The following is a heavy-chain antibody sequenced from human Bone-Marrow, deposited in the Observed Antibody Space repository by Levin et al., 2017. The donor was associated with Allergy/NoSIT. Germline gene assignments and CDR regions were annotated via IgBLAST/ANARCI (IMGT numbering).Heavy chain of an antibody. J-gene: IGHJ6*02. V-gene: IGHV1-46*01. Sequence: ASVKVSCKASGYTFTIYYMHWVRQAPGQGLEWMGIINPSGGSTTYAQNFKGRVTMTRDTSTSTVYMELSSLRSEDRAVYYCARESVSDYYGMDVWGQGTTVTVSS. D-gene: IGHD3-22*01. CDR1: GYTFTIYY. CDR2: INPSGGST. CDR3: ARESVSDYYGMDV.